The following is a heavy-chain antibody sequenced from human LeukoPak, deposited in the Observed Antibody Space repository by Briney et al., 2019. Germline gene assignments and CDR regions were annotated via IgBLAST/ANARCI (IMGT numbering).Heavy chain of an antibody. CDR2: INSDGSST. V-gene: IGHV3-74*01. CDR3: AKGGEGLYSSGPDDY. Sequence: GGSLRLSCAASGFTFSSYWMHWVRQAPGKGLVWVSRINSDGSSTSYADSVKGRFTISRDNSKNTLYLQMNSLRAEDTAVYYCAKGGEGLYSSGPDDYWGQGTLVTVSS. CDR1: GFTFSSYW. D-gene: IGHD6-19*01. J-gene: IGHJ4*02.